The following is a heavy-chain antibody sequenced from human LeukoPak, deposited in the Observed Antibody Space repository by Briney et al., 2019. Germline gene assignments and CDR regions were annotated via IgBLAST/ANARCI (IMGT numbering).Heavy chain of an antibody. CDR3: ATGIKVAGTGMDV. V-gene: IGHV5-51*01. Sequence: GESLKISCKGSGYSFTTYWIGWVRQLPGKGLEWMGTVYPGDSDSRYSQSSQGQVIISADKSINTAYLQWKSLKASDTATYYCATGIKVAGTGMDVWGQGTTVTVSS. CDR2: VYPGDSDS. J-gene: IGHJ6*02. D-gene: IGHD6-19*01. CDR1: GYSFTTYW.